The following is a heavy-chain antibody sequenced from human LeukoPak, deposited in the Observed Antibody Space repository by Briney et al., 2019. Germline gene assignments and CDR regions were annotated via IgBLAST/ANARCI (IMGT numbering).Heavy chain of an antibody. D-gene: IGHD3-10*01. CDR3: ARSHYYGSGRGYYYYYYMDV. J-gene: IGHJ6*03. V-gene: IGHV3-48*03. Sequence: GGSLRLSCAASGFTFSSYEMNWVRQAPGKGLEWVSYISSSGSTIYYADSVKGRFTISRDNAKNSLYLQMNSLRAEDTAVYYCARSHYYGSGRGYYYYYYMDVWGKGTTVTVSS. CDR1: GFTFSSYE. CDR2: ISSSGSTI.